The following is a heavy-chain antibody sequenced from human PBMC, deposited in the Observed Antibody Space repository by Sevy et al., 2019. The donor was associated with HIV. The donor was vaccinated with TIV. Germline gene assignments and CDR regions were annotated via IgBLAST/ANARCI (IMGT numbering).Heavy chain of an antibody. CDR1: GGSITSLY. D-gene: IGHD1-26*01. V-gene: IGHV4-59*08. Sequence: SETLSLTCTVSGGSITSLYWNWIRQPPGKGLEWIANIYYNGHINYNPSLKSRVTLSLDTSKNQFSLRLSSVTAADTXXXYCAGENAWGRGYSWGQGTLVTVSS. CDR2: IYYNGHI. CDR3: AGENAWGRGYS. J-gene: IGHJ4*02.